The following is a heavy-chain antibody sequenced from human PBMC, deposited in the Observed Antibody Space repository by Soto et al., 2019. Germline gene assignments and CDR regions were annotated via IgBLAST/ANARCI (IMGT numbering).Heavy chain of an antibody. V-gene: IGHV4-34*01. D-gene: IGHD2-21*01. CDR3: ARVWGYCGGDCYSNDY. Sequence: QVQLEQWGAGLLKPSETLSLTCAAYGGPLSGYFWTWVRQPPGKGLEWIGEIHPSGSTTYNPSLNSRITILPDTSKNQFSLKLTSVTAADTAVYYCARVWGYCGGDCYSNDYWGQGTLVTVSS. CDR2: IHPSGST. J-gene: IGHJ4*02. CDR1: GGPLSGYF.